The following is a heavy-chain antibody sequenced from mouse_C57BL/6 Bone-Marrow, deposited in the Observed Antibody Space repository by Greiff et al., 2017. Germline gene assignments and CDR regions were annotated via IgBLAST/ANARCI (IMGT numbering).Heavy chain of an antibody. Sequence: QVQLQQSGAELAKPGASVKLSCKASGYTFTSYWMHWVKQRPGQGLEWIGYINPSSGYTKYNQKFKDKATLTADKSSSTAYMQLSSLTYADSAVYYCARSYYSNYVYWYFDVWGTGTTVTVSS. D-gene: IGHD2-5*01. CDR3: ARSYYSNYVYWYFDV. CDR1: GYTFTSYW. V-gene: IGHV1-7*01. J-gene: IGHJ1*03. CDR2: INPSSGYT.